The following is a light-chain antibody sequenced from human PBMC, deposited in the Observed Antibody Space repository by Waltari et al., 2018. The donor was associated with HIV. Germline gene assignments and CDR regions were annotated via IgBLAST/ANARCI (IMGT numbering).Light chain of an antibody. V-gene: IGKV3-15*01. CDR2: GAS. CDR3: QHYNNWLLT. J-gene: IGKJ3*01. CDR1: QSVSSN. Sequence: EIVMTQSPATLSVSPGERATLSCRASQSVSSNVAWYQQKPGQAPRLLIYGASTRATGIPARFSGSGSGTDFTLTISSLQSEDFALYYCQHYNNWLLTFGPGTKVDIK.